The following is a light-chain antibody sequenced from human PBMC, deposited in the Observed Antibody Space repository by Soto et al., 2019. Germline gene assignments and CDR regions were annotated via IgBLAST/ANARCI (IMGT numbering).Light chain of an antibody. CDR3: QSYDSSLSGSEV. V-gene: IGLV1-40*01. CDR2: GNS. CDR1: SSNIGAGHD. J-gene: IGLJ1*01. Sequence: QSVLTQPPSVSGAPGQRVTISCTGSSSNIGAGHDVHWYQHLPGTAPKLLIYGNSSRPSGVPDRFSGSKSGTSASLAITGLQAKDEADYYCQSYDSSLSGSEVFGTGTKVTVL.